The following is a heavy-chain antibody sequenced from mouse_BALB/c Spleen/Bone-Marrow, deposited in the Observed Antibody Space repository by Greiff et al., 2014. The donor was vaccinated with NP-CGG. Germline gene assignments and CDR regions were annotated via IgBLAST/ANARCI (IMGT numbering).Heavy chain of an antibody. Sequence: VQLQQSGAELVKPGASVKLSCTASGFNIKDTYMHWVKQRPEQGLEWIGRIDPANGNTNYDPRFQGKATITADTSANTAYLQLSSLTSEDTAVYYCARYGGGYYAMDYWGQGTSVTVSS. CDR2: IDPANGNT. CDR3: ARYGGGYYAMDY. V-gene: IGHV14-3*02. D-gene: IGHD1-2*01. J-gene: IGHJ4*01. CDR1: GFNIKDTY.